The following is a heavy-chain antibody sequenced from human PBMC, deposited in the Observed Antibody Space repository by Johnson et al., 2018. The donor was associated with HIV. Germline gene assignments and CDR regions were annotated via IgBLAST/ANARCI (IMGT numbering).Heavy chain of an antibody. D-gene: IGHD6-13*01. J-gene: IGHJ3*02. CDR1: GVTFSTYA. CDR3: ALSGGAAAYDAFDI. Sequence: QVQLVEYGGGVVQPGRSLRLSCVVSGVTFSTYAMHWVHQAPGKGLEWVAVISYEGSTKYYADSVKGRFTISRDNSKNTLYLQMNRLRAEDTAVYYCALSGGAAAYDAFDIWGQGTMVTVSS. V-gene: IGHV3-30*04. CDR2: ISYEGSTK.